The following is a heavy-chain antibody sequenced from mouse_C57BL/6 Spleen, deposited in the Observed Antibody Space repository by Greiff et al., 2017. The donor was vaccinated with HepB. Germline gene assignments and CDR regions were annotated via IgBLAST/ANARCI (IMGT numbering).Heavy chain of an antibody. J-gene: IGHJ1*03. CDR3: ARITTVPRYFDV. CDR2: IDPSDSYT. D-gene: IGHD1-1*01. CDR1: GYTFTSYW. V-gene: IGHV1-50*01. Sequence: VQLQQPGAELVKPGASVKLSCKASGYTFTSYWMQWVKQRPGQGLEWIGEIDPSDSYTNYNQKFKGKATLTVDTSSSTAYMQLSSLTSEDSAVYYCARITTVPRYFDVWGTGTTVTVSS.